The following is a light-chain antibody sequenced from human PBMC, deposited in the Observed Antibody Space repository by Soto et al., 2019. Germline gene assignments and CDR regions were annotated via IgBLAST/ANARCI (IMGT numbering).Light chain of an antibody. Sequence: QSVVTQPPSASGTPGQRVTISCYVSSSHIGSNSVNWYQHLPGTAPKLLIYSNNQRPSGVPDRLSGSKSGTSASLAISGLQSEDEADYYCAAWDDSLNGVIFGGGTKLTVL. CDR1: SSHIGSNS. CDR3: AAWDDSLNGVI. V-gene: IGLV1-44*01. J-gene: IGLJ2*01. CDR2: SNN.